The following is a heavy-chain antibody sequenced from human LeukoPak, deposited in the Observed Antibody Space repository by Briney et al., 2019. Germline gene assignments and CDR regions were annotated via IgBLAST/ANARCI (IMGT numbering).Heavy chain of an antibody. V-gene: IGHV3-23*01. Sequence: GGSLRLSCAASGFTFSGRWMSWVRQAPGKGLEWVSAISGSGGSTYYADTVKGRFTISRDNSKNTLYLQMNSLRAEDTAVYYCAKLGYCTNGVCQKGLYYFDYWGQGTLVTVSS. J-gene: IGHJ4*02. CDR2: ISGSGGST. CDR3: AKLGYCTNGVCQKGLYYFDY. D-gene: IGHD2-8*01. CDR1: GFTFSGRW.